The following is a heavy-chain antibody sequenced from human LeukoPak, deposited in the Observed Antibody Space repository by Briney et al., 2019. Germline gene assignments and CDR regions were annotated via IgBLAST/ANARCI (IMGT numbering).Heavy chain of an antibody. CDR3: ARGGQPYAFDI. V-gene: IGHV3-7*01. D-gene: IGHD1-1*01. Sequence: GGSLRLSCAASGLTFSIHWMNWVRQAPGKGLECVANINQDGSDKYYVDSVKGRFTISRDNTKNSLYLQMNSLRAEDTAVYYCARGGQPYAFDIWGQGTMVTVSS. J-gene: IGHJ3*02. CDR2: INQDGSDK. CDR1: GLTFSIHW.